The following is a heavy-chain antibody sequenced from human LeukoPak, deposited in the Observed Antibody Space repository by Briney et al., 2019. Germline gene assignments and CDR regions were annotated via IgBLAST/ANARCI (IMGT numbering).Heavy chain of an antibody. CDR1: GFAFLDYW. Sequence: GGSLRLSCAASGFAFLDYWMSWVRQAPGKGLECVAKIKEGGSETYYVDSVKGRFTVSRDNAQNSLFLQMNSLRAEDTAVYYCARFPSYGSGYYYRYLDYWGQGTLVTVSS. CDR2: IKEGGSET. D-gene: IGHD3-10*01. J-gene: IGHJ4*02. V-gene: IGHV3-7*01. CDR3: ARFPSYGSGYYYRYLDY.